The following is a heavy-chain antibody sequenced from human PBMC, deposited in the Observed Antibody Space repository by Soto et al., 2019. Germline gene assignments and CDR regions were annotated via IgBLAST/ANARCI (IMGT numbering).Heavy chain of an antibody. CDR3: ARDLAAGDH. V-gene: IGHV1-46*01. CDR1: GYTFTHYY. D-gene: IGHD6-13*01. Sequence: QVQLVQSGAEVKKPGASVKLSCRTSGYTFTHYYIHWVRQAPGQGLEWLGIINPASGSTNYAQDFQGRVTLTMDTSTTTVYMDLSGLRCEDTAIFYCARDLAAGDHWGQGTLVTVSS. CDR2: INPASGST. J-gene: IGHJ4*02.